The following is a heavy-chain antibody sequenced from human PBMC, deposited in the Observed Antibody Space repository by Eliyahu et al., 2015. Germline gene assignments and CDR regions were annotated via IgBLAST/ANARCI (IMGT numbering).Heavy chain of an antibody. D-gene: IGHD3-22*01. CDR3: ARVAYYYDSSGYSDY. CDR1: GFXVXSNY. J-gene: IGHJ4*02. V-gene: IGHV3-66*01. CDR2: IYSGGST. Sequence: EVQLVESGGGLVQPGGSXXLXCAXSGFXVXSNYMSWVRQAPGKGLEWVSVIYSGGSTYYADSVKGRFTISRDNSKNTLYLQMNSLRAEDTAVYYCARVAYYYDSSGYSDYWGQGTLVTVSS.